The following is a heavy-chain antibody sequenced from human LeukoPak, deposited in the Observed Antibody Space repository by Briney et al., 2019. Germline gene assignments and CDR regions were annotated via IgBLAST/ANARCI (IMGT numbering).Heavy chain of an antibody. Sequence: PGGSLRLSCAASGFMFRAYGMHRVRQAPGKGLEWLAVTSFDGGNTYYAASVKGRFTISRDNSNNTLDLQMNSLRAEDTAVYYCAKDSSSGSSYYFHGMDVWGQGTTVIVSS. CDR1: GFMFRAYG. CDR2: TSFDGGNT. J-gene: IGHJ6*02. D-gene: IGHD3-10*01. V-gene: IGHV3-30*18. CDR3: AKDSSSGSSYYFHGMDV.